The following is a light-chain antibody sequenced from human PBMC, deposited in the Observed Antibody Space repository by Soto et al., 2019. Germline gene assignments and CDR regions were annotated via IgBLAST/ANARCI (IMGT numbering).Light chain of an antibody. CDR3: QQYENFSGT. J-gene: IGKJ1*01. V-gene: IGKV1-5*01. CDR1: QSVSGR. Sequence: DIHMTQSPSTLSASLGETATLSCRASQSVSGRLAWYQQKPGEAPRLLIYDASDLARGIPSRFSGSGSGTKFTLTIASLQPDDFAIYYCQQYENFSGTFGPGTKVDIK. CDR2: DAS.